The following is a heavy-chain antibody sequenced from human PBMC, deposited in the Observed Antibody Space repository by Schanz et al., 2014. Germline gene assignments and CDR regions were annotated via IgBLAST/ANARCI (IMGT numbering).Heavy chain of an antibody. CDR1: GYTFTTYY. V-gene: IGHV1-46*01. D-gene: IGHD6-6*01. CDR3: ARDQSPYTNSSDVRYFDY. Sequence: QVQLVQSGAEVKKPGASMKVSCKASGYTFTTYYMLWVRQAPGQGLEWMGIINPSGGSTRYGQKFQGRITVTTDTSTSTVYLELSSLRSDDTAMYYCARDQSPYTNSSDVRYFDYWGQGSLVTVSS. CDR2: INPSGGST. J-gene: IGHJ4*02.